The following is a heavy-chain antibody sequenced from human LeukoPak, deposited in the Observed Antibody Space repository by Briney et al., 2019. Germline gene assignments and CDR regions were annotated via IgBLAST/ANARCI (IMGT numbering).Heavy chain of an antibody. D-gene: IGHD3-9*01. CDR3: ARDSQHYDILTGYSHDAFDI. CDR2: IYSGGST. CDR1: GFTVGSNY. V-gene: IGHV3-66*01. Sequence: PGGSLRLSCAASGFTVGSNYMSWVRQAPGKGLEWVSVIYSGGSTYYADSVKGRFTISRDNSKNTLYLQMNGLRAEDTAVYYCARDSQHYDILTGYSHDAFDIWGQGTMVTVSS. J-gene: IGHJ3*02.